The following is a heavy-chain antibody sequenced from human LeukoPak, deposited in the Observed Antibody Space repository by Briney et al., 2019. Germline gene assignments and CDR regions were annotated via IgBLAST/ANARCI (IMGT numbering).Heavy chain of an antibody. CDR2: IKHDGSED. Sequence: GGSLRLSCAAAGFTFSNYWMTWVRQAPGKGLEWVANIKHDGSEDYYLDSVKGRFTISRDNAKNSLYLQMNSLRAEDTAVYYCAKDRCSNGIGCYYYYMDVWGKGTTVTISS. D-gene: IGHD2-8*01. J-gene: IGHJ6*03. CDR1: GFTFSNYW. CDR3: AKDRCSNGIGCYYYYMDV. V-gene: IGHV3-7*01.